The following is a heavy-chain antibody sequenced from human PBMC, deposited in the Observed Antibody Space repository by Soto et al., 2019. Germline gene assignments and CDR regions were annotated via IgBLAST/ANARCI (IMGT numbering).Heavy chain of an antibody. CDR2: MNPNSGNT. CDR1: GYTFTSYD. D-gene: IGHD6-19*01. CDR3: ARGRREQWLVPQRVDY. Sequence: QVQLVQSGAEVKKPGASVKVSCKASGYTFTSYDINWVRQATGQGLEWMGWMNPNSGNTGYAQKFQGRVTMTRNTSISTDYMEVSGLRSEDTAVYYCARGRREQWLVPQRVDYWGQGTLVTVCS. J-gene: IGHJ4*02. V-gene: IGHV1-8*01.